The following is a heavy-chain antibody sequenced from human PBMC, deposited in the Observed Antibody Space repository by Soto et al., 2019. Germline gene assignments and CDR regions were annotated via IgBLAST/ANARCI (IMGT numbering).Heavy chain of an antibody. V-gene: IGHV4-59*01. D-gene: IGHD5-12*01. J-gene: IGHJ4*02. CDR3: AGLGDGYQIDY. Sequence: QVQLQESGPGLVKPSETLSLTCTVSGASISRNFWSWIRQPPGKGLEWIGDMYYSGSPNYNPSLKSRVTIAVETSKNQFSLNLNSVTAADTAVYYCAGLGDGYQIDYWGQGTLVTVSS. CDR1: GASISRNF. CDR2: MYYSGSP.